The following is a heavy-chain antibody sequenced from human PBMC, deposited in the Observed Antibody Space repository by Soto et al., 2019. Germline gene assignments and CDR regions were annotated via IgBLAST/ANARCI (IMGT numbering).Heavy chain of an antibody. CDR2: ISYDGSNK. J-gene: IGHJ2*01. CDR3: ARGGDSESFYRYFAL. Sequence: AELVESGGGAVQPGRSLRLSCVMSAFFFKNSALHWVRLTPGRGLEWVALISYDGSNKFYADTVKGRFTISRDPSNNILYLQMDSLRSEDTAVYYGARGGDSESFYRYFALWGGGALFAVSS. D-gene: IGHD1-26*01. V-gene: IGHV3-30-3*01. CDR1: AFFFKNSA.